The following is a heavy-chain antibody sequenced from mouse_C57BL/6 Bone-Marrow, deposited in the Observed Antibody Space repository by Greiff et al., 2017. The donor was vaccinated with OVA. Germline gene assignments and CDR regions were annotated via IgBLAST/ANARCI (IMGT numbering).Heavy chain of an antibody. Sequence: QVQLQQSGAELVKPGASVKISCKASGYAFSSYWMNWVKQRPGKGLEWIGQIYPGDGDTNYNGKFKGKATLTADKSSSTAYMQLSSLTSEDSAVYFCARGGVITTVVDYWGQGTTLTVSS. CDR3: ARGGVITTVVDY. V-gene: IGHV1-80*01. J-gene: IGHJ2*01. D-gene: IGHD1-1*01. CDR2: IYPGDGDT. CDR1: GYAFSSYW.